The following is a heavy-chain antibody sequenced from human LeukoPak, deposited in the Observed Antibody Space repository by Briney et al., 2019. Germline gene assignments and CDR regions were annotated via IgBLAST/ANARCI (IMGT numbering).Heavy chain of an antibody. Sequence: GGSLRLSCVASGFSFSSYSFNWVRQAPGKGLEWVSYITASSSTIDYADSVKGRLTISRDNAKRSLYLLLTSLRVEDTAVYYCCTSPSFGSSWYQFNYWGQGALVTVSS. CDR2: ITASSSTI. CDR1: GFSFSSYS. V-gene: IGHV3-48*04. D-gene: IGHD6-13*01. CDR3: CTSPSFGSSWYQFNY. J-gene: IGHJ4*02.